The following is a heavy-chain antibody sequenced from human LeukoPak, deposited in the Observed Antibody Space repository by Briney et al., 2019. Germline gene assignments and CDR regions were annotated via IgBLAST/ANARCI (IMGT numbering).Heavy chain of an antibody. CDR2: IIPILGIA. D-gene: IGHD5-18*01. J-gene: IGHJ4*02. V-gene: IGHV1-69*04. CDR1: GGTFSSYA. CDR3: ARDRDSYGYLDY. Sequence: ASVKVSCKASGGTFSSYAISWVRQAPGQGLEWMGRIIPILGIANYAQKFQGRVTITADKSTSTAYMELSSLRSEDTAVYYCARDRDSYGYLDYWGQGTLDTVSS.